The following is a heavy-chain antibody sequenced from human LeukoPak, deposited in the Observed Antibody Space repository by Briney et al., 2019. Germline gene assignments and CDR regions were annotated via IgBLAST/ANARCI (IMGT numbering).Heavy chain of an antibody. D-gene: IGHD7-27*01. CDR2: INPNSGGT. Sequence: ASVKVSCKASGYTFTGYYMRWVRQAPGQGLEWMGWINPNSGGTNYAQKFQGRVTMTRDTSISTAYMELSRLRSDDTAVYYCARENWGSYYFDYWGQGTLVTVSS. CDR1: GYTFTGYY. J-gene: IGHJ4*02. V-gene: IGHV1-2*02. CDR3: ARENWGSYYFDY.